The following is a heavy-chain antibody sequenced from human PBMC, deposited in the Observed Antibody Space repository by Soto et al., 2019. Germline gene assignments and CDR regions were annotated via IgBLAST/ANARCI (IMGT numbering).Heavy chain of an antibody. D-gene: IGHD3-22*01. V-gene: IGHV4-31*03. Sequence: QVQLQESGPGLAKPSQTLSLTCTVSGASLSSGGYYWTWSRQVPGKALEWIGYIFHTGTTFYNPSLKSRVVMSIEKSDNQFSLNLRSVTAADTAVYYCARGLGYDSNGRFLAAFDVWGQGTMVTVSS. CDR1: GASLSSGGYY. CDR3: ARGLGYDSNGRFLAAFDV. J-gene: IGHJ3*01. CDR2: IFHTGTT.